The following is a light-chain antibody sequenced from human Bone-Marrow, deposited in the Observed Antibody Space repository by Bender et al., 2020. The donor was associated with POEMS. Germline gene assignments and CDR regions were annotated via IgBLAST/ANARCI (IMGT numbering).Light chain of an antibody. CDR1: KYFNL. V-gene: IGLV2-23*01. CDR3: WSYAGSDTVV. CDR2: EGD. Sequence: QSALTQPASVSGSPGQSITISCTGIKYFNLVSWYQHHPGKAPTLMIYEGDKRPSGVSNRFSGSKSGSTASLTISGLQAEDEADYYCWSYAGSDTVVFGGGTKLTVL. J-gene: IGLJ2*01.